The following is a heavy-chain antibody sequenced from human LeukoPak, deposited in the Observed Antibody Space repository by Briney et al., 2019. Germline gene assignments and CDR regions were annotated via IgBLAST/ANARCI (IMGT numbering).Heavy chain of an antibody. V-gene: IGHV3-30*03. J-gene: IGHJ4*02. D-gene: IGHD3-22*01. CDR3: ASRGDTSGYYYFDY. Sequence: PGRSLRLSCAASGFNFRHYGMHWVPQAPGKGLEWVSVISYDGNNKYYADSVKGRFTISRDNSKNTLYLQMNSLRAEDTAVYYCASRGDTSGYYYFDYWGQGTLVTVSS. CDR2: ISYDGNNK. CDR1: GFNFRHYG.